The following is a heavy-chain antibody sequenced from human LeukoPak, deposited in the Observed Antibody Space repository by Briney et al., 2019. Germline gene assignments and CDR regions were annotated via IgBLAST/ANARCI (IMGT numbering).Heavy chain of an antibody. CDR3: VSNSSSSPWFDP. Sequence: PSETLSLTCTVSGGSISSYTHYCGWIRQPPGKGLEWIATVYYTGGTYYNPSLKSRVTISIDTSRNHFSLKLTSVIAADTAMYYCVSNSSSSPWFDPWGQGTLVTVSS. CDR2: VYYTGGT. V-gene: IGHV4-39*02. J-gene: IGHJ5*02. CDR1: GGSISSYTHY. D-gene: IGHD6-6*01.